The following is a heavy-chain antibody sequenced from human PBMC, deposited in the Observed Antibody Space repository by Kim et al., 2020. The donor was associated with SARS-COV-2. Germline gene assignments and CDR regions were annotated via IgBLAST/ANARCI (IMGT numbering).Heavy chain of an antibody. J-gene: IGHJ5*02. CDR1: GYTFSSSA. Sequence: ASVKVSCKASGYTFSSSAIHWVRQAPGQRLEWMGWINVANGKTKYSQKFQGSVTISRDTSANTAFMELSSLRSEDTAVYYCAREGYCTTKTCLNWFDPWG. D-gene: IGHD2-8*01. CDR3: AREGYCTTKTCLNWFDP. V-gene: IGHV1-3*01. CDR2: INVANGKT.